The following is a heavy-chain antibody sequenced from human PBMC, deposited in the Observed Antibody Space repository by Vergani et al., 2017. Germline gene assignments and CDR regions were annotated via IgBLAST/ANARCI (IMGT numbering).Heavy chain of an antibody. V-gene: IGHV4-34*01. CDR3: ARGLNYYGSGGWFDP. D-gene: IGHD3-10*01. Sequence: QVQLQQWGAGLLKPSETLSLTCAVYGGSFSDYYWSWIRQPPGKGLEWIGEINHSGSTNYNPSLKSRVTISVDTSKNQFSLKLSSVTDADTAVYYCARGLNYYGSGGWFDPWGQGTLVTVSS. J-gene: IGHJ5*02. CDR2: INHSGST. CDR1: GGSFSDYY.